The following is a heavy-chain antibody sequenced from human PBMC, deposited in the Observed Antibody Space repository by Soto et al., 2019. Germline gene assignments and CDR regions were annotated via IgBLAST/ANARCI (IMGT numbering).Heavy chain of an antibody. CDR3: GILTGYSDDAFDI. D-gene: IGHD3-9*01. Sequence: GGSLRLSCAASGFTVSSNYMSWVRQAPGKGLEWVSVIYSGGSTYYADSVKGRFTISRHNSKNTLYLQMNSLRAEDTTVYYCGILTGYSDDAFDIWGQGTMVTVSS. J-gene: IGHJ3*02. CDR1: GFTVSSNY. CDR2: IYSGGST. V-gene: IGHV3-53*04.